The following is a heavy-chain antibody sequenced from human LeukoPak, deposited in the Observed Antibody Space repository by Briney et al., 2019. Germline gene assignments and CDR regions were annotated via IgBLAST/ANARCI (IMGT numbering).Heavy chain of an antibody. CDR2: INWNGGST. CDR1: GFTFDDYG. D-gene: IGHD6-13*01. Sequence: PGGSLRLSCAASGFTFDDYGMSWVRQAPGKGLEWVSGINWNGGSTGYADSVKGRFTISRDNGKNSLYLQMNSLRAEDTALYYCARAGSSSWYHYYYYMDVWGKGTTVTVSS. V-gene: IGHV3-20*04. CDR3: ARAGSSSWYHYYYYMDV. J-gene: IGHJ6*03.